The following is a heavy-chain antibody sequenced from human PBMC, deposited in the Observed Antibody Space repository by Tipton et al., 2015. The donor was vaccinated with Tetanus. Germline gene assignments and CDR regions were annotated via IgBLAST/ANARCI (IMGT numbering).Heavy chain of an antibody. Sequence: SLRLSCAAPGFTFSTYWMHWVRQAPGKGLMWVSYISYSSTSIYYADSVKGRFAVSRDNGKNSLLLQMKALRDDDTAVYYCARRGEARANWFDSWGQGTLVTVSS. J-gene: IGHJ5*01. V-gene: IGHV3-48*02. CDR2: ISYSSTSI. CDR1: GFTFSTYW. CDR3: ARRGEARANWFDS.